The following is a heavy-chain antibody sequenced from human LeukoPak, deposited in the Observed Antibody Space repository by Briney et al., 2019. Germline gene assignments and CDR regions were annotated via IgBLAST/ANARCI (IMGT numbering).Heavy chain of an antibody. CDR2: IYYTGRT. D-gene: IGHD6-13*01. Sequence: SETLSLTCNVSGGSISTYYWSWIRQPPGEGLEWIAYIYYTGRTDYNPSLTSRVTISVDTSKRPFSLRLTSVTAADTAVYYCARHVGTAAGPFDSWGQGTLVTVAS. V-gene: IGHV4-59*08. CDR3: ARHVGTAAGPFDS. CDR1: GGSISTYY. J-gene: IGHJ4*02.